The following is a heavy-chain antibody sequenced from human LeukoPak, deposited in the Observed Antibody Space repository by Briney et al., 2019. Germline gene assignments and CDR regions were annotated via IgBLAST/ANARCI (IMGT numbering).Heavy chain of an antibody. J-gene: IGHJ6*02. V-gene: IGHV1-46*01. D-gene: IGHD1-7*01. Sequence: ASVRVSCKASGYTFTSYYMHWGRQAPGQGLEWMGIINPSGGSTSYAQKFQGRVTMTRGTSTSTVYMELSSLRSEDTAVYYCARDTRVLELPIYYYYYGMDVWGQGTTVTVSS. CDR2: INPSGGST. CDR1: GYTFTSYY. CDR3: ARDTRVLELPIYYYYYGMDV.